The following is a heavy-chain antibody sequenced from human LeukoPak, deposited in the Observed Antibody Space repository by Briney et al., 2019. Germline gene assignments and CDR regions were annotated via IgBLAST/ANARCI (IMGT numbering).Heavy chain of an antibody. CDR3: AKGYDNSGYYYSDY. J-gene: IGHJ4*02. D-gene: IGHD3-22*01. Sequence: GASVKVSCKASGYTFTGYYMHWVQQAPGQGLEWMGWINPKNGDTNYAQKFEGRVSMTRDTSISTAYMELSRLRSDDTAVYYCAKGYDNSGYYYSDYWGQGTLVTVSS. CDR1: GYTFTGYY. CDR2: INPKNGDT. V-gene: IGHV1-2*02.